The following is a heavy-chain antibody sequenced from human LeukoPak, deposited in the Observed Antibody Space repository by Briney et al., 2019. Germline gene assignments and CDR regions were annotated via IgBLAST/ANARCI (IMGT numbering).Heavy chain of an antibody. D-gene: IGHD1-26*01. J-gene: IGHJ4*02. CDR3: ARASGGSYSDF. V-gene: IGHV3-9*01. CDR1: GFTFDDYA. Sequence: PGGSLRLSCAASGFTFDDYAMHWVRQAPGKGLEWVSGISWNSGSIGYADSVKGRFTISRDNAKNSLYLQMNSLRAEDTAVYYCARASGGSYSDFWGQGTLVTVSS. CDR2: ISWNSGSI.